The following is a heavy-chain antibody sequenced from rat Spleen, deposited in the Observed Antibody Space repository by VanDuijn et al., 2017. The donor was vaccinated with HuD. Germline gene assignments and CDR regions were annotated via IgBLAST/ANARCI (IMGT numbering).Heavy chain of an antibody. D-gene: IGHD1-7*01. Sequence: EVQLVESGGGLVQPGRSMKLSCAASGFTFSNYGMAWVRQTPTKGLEWVATISYDGSRTYYRDSVKGRFTISRDHAKSTLYLQMDSLRSEDTATYYCASHILSYWYFDFWGPGTMVTVSS. CDR3: ASHILSYWYFDF. J-gene: IGHJ1*01. V-gene: IGHV5-29*01. CDR1: GFTFSNYG. CDR2: ISYDGSRT.